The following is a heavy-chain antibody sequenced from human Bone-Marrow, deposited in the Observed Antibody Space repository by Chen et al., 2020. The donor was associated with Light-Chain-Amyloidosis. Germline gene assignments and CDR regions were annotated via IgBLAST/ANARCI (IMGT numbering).Heavy chain of an antibody. Sequence: HLVESGGGLVQPGGSMRLTGAGSGFSFSAYSMNWVRQVPGKGLELLSYINRSGRSIHYADSVKGRITISRDNGKNSLYLQMNSLRAEDTATYYCAREGVGDTDAFDIWGQGTMIIVSP. J-gene: IGHJ3*02. CDR2: INRSGRSI. CDR3: AREGVGDTDAFDI. D-gene: IGHD1-26*01. V-gene: IGHV3-48*01. CDR1: GFSFSAYS.